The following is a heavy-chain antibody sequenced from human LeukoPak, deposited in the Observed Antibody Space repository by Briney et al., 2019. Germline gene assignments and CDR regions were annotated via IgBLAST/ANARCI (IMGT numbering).Heavy chain of an antibody. Sequence: ASVKVSCKASEYTFTGYYMHWVRQAPGQGLEWMGRINPNSGGTNYAQKFQGRVTMTRDTSISTAYMELSRLRSDDTAVYYCARDRYYGSGSYNYWGQGTLVTVSS. D-gene: IGHD3-10*01. CDR3: ARDRYYGSGSYNY. J-gene: IGHJ4*02. V-gene: IGHV1-2*06. CDR1: EYTFTGYY. CDR2: INPNSGGT.